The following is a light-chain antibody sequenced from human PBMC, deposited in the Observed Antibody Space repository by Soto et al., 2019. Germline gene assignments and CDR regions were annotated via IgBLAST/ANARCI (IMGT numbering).Light chain of an antibody. CDR3: QQYARSPWT. Sequence: DIVLTQSPGTLSLSPGERATLSCRASGSLTRGSLAWYQQKPGQNPRLLIHGASSRATGIPDRFSGSGSGTDFTLTISRLEPEDFAVYWCQQYARSPWTFGQGTKVEIK. J-gene: IGKJ1*01. CDR1: GSLTRGS. V-gene: IGKV3-20*01. CDR2: GAS.